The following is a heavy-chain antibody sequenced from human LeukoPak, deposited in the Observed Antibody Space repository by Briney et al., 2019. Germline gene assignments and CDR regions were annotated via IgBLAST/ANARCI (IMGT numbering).Heavy chain of an antibody. V-gene: IGHV3-23*01. Sequence: PGGSLRLACAASGFTFSSYAMTWVRQAPGKGLEWVSAFSSTDGSAQYAESVEGRFTISRDNSKNTLFLQMNSLGAEDTAVYYCAREKIAAAGTGAFDVWGQGTLVTVSS. CDR3: AREKIAAAGTGAFDV. J-gene: IGHJ3*01. D-gene: IGHD6-13*01. CDR1: GFTFSSYA. CDR2: FSSTDGSA.